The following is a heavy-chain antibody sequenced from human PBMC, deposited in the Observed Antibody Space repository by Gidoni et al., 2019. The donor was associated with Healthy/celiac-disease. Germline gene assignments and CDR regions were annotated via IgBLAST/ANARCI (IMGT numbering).Heavy chain of an antibody. CDR2: IWSGGST. CDR3: ACPYYSSSWYYFDY. V-gene: IGHV3-53*01. D-gene: IGHD6-13*01. Sequence: EVQLVESGGGLIQPGGSLRPPCAASGFTVSSHYISWVRQAPGKGLEWVTVIWSGGSTYYADSVKGRFTSSRDNSKNPLYLQMNSLRAEDTAVDYCACPYYSSSWYYFDYWGQGTLVTVSS. CDR1: GFTVSSHY. J-gene: IGHJ4*02.